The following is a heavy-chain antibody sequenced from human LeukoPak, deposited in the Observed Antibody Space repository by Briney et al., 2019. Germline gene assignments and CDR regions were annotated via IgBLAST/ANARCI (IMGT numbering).Heavy chain of an antibody. J-gene: IGHJ4*02. V-gene: IGHV4-38-2*02. CDR2: IYHSGST. CDR1: GYSISSGYC. Sequence: SETLSLTCTVSGYSISSGYCWGWIRQPPGKGLEWIGSIYHSGSTYYNPSLKSRVTISVDTSKNQFSLKLSSVTAADTAVYYCAICRDGYNWDWGQGTLVTVSS. D-gene: IGHD5-24*01. CDR3: AICRDGYNWD.